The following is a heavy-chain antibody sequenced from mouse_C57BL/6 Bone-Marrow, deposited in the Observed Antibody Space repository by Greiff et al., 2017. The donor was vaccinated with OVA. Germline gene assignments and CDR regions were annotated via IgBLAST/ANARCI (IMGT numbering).Heavy chain of an antibody. V-gene: IGHV1-69*01. Sequence: QVQLQQPGAELVMPGASVKLSCKASGYTFTSYWMHWVKQRPGQGLEWIGEIDPSDSYTNYNQKFKGKSTLTVDKSSSTAYMQLSSLTSEDSAVYYCARAGWDAPYYFDYWGQGTTRTVSS. CDR1: GYTFTSYW. CDR2: IDPSDSYT. CDR3: ARAGWDAPYYFDY. J-gene: IGHJ2*01. D-gene: IGHD4-1*01.